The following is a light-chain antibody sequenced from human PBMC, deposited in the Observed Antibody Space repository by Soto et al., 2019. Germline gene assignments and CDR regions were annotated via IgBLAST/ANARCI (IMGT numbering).Light chain of an antibody. CDR3: QQRSNWPHPIT. Sequence: EIVFTQSPATLSVSRGERATLCCRASQSVSSYLAWYQQKPGQAPRLLIYGASNRATGIPARFSGSGSGTDFTLTISSLEPEDFAVYYCQQRSNWPHPITFGQGTRLEIK. V-gene: IGKV3-11*01. CDR2: GAS. CDR1: QSVSSY. J-gene: IGKJ5*01.